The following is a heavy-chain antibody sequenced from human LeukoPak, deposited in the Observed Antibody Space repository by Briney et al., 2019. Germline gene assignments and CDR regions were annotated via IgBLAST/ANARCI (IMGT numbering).Heavy chain of an antibody. CDR2: IKQDGSEK. J-gene: IGHJ5*02. Sequence: PGGSLRLSCAASGFTFSSYWMSWVRQAPGKGLEWVANIKQDGSEKDYVDSVKGRFTIPRDNAKNSLFLQMNSLRAEDTAVYYCARGTSTVTTKNWFDPWGQGTLVTVSS. CDR1: GFTFSSYW. D-gene: IGHD4-17*01. CDR3: ARGTSTVTTKNWFDP. V-gene: IGHV3-7*01.